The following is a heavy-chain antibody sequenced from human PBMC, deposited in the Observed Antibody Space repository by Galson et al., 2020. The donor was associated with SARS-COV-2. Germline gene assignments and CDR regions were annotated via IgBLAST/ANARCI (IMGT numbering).Heavy chain of an antibody. CDR3: ARDENYGLFDY. D-gene: IGHD1-7*01. Sequence: ETSETLSLTCTVSGDSISNNYWNWIRQPAGKGLEWIGRMSISGSTNYNPSLRSRVTMSLDTSKNQFSLKLNSVTAADTAVYYCARDENYGLFDYWGQGTLVTVSS. V-gene: IGHV4-4*07. CDR2: MSISGST. CDR1: GDSISNNY. J-gene: IGHJ4*02.